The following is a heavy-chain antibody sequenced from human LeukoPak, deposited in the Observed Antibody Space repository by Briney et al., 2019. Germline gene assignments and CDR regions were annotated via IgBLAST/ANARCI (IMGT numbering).Heavy chain of an antibody. CDR3: AREGYYGGNYGY. V-gene: IGHV4-59*12. CDR2: IYYSGST. Sequence: SETLSLTCTVSGGSISSYYWSWIRQPPGKGLEWIGYIYYSGSTNYNPSLKSRVTISVDTSKDQFSLKLSSVTAADTAVYYCAREGYYGGNYGYWGQGTLVTVSS. D-gene: IGHD4-23*01. CDR1: GGSISSYY. J-gene: IGHJ4*02.